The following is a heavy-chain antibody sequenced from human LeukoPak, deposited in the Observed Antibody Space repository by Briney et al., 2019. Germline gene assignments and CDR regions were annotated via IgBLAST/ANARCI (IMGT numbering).Heavy chain of an antibody. CDR3: ARWGSTSCYDY. J-gene: IGHJ4*02. CDR2: ISTNGDST. Sequence: GGSLRLSCAASGFTFRTYALYWVRQAPGKGLEYVSAISTNGDSTYYADSVKGRFTISRDNSKNTLFLQMGSLRADDMAVYYCARWGSTSCYDYWGQGTLVTVSS. D-gene: IGHD2-2*01. V-gene: IGHV3-64*02. CDR1: GFTFRTYA.